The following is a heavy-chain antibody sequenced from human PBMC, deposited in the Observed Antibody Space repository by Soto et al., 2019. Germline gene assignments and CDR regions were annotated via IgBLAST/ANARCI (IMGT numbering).Heavy chain of an antibody. V-gene: IGHV4-38-2*02. CDR1: GYSISSGYY. Sequence: SETLSLTCTVSGYSISSGYYWGWIRQPPGKGLEWIGSIYHSGSTYYNPSLKSRVTISVDTSKNQFSLKLSSVTAADTAVYYCAKAPLFAMIVVAPYFDYWGQGTLVTVSS. D-gene: IGHD3-22*01. CDR2: IYHSGST. CDR3: AKAPLFAMIVVAPYFDY. J-gene: IGHJ4*02.